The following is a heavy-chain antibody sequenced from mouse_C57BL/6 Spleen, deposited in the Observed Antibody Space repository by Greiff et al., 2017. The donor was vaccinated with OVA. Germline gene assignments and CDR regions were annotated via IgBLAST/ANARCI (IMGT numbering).Heavy chain of an antibody. V-gene: IGHV1-39*01. CDR3: ARVGDYYGSSLFAY. CDR2: INPNYGTT. D-gene: IGHD1-1*01. Sequence: EVKLMESGPELVKPGASVKISCKASGYSFTDYNMNWVKQSNGKSLEWIGVINPNYGTTSYNQKFKGKATLTVDQSSSTAYMQLNSLTSEDSAVYYCARVGDYYGSSLFAYWGQGTLVTVSA. CDR1: GYSFTDYN. J-gene: IGHJ3*01.